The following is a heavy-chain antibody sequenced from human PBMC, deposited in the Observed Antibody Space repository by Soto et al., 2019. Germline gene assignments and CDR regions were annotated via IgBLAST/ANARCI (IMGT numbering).Heavy chain of an antibody. J-gene: IGHJ5*02. CDR1: GDSFSGNF. D-gene: IGHD1-26*01. CDR2: INYSGST. V-gene: IGHV4-34*01. Sequence: SETLSLTCAVYGDSFSGNFWGWIRQPPGKGLEWIGEINYSGSTNYNPSLKSRLTISIEMPKKEISLKMTSVTAADTAVYYCARGRSRYSDKYHTWFDPWGQGTLVTVSS. CDR3: ARGRSRYSDKYHTWFDP.